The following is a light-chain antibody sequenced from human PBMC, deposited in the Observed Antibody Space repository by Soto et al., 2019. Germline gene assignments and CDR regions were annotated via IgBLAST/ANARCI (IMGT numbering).Light chain of an antibody. V-gene: IGKV1-39*01. J-gene: IGKJ4*01. CDR1: QSISSY. Sequence: DIQMTQSPSSLSASVGDRVTITCRASQSISSYLHWYQQKPGKAPKLLIYAASSLQSGVPSRFSCSGSGTDFTLPSSSLQPEDFATYYCQRSFSTPLTFGGGTKVEIK. CDR2: AAS. CDR3: QRSFSTPLT.